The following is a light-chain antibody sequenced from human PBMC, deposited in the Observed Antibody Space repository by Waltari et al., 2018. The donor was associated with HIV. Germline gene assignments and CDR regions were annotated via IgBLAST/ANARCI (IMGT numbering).Light chain of an antibody. J-gene: IGLJ3*02. CDR3: SSYTGSSTHWL. CDR2: EVS. CDR1: SSDVGRSTY. V-gene: IGLV2-14*01. Sequence: QSALTQPASVSGSPGQSITISCTGTSSDVGRSTYVSLYQQHPVKAPKLIVIEVSNRPSRVSNRISGSKSGNTASLTISGLQAEDEADYYCSSYTGSSTHWLFGGGTKLTFL.